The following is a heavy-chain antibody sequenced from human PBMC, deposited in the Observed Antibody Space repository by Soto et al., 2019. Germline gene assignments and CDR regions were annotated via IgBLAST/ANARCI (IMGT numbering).Heavy chain of an antibody. V-gene: IGHV4-31*03. Sequence: QVQLQESGPGLVKPSQTLSLTCTVSGGSISSGGYYWSWIRQHPGKGLEWIGYIYYSGSTYYNPSLKIRVTISVDTSKNQSSLKLSCVTAADTSVYYCARSGYSQGPNPLLYWGQGTLVTASS. CDR1: GGSISSGGYY. CDR3: ARSGYSQGPNPLLY. D-gene: IGHD5-18*01. CDR2: IYYSGST. J-gene: IGHJ4*02.